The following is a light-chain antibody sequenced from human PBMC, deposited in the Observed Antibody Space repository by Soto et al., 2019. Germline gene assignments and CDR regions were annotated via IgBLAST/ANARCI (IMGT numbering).Light chain of an antibody. Sequence: EIALTQSQGTPSLSPGERATLSWGASQSVSGSYLAWYQQKPGQAPRLGIYGASSRATGIPDRFSGSGSGTDFTLTISRLQHEDFAMYYCQQYGSSTFTFGPGTKVDIK. V-gene: IGKV3-20*01. CDR3: QQYGSSTFT. CDR2: GAS. J-gene: IGKJ3*01. CDR1: QSVSGSY.